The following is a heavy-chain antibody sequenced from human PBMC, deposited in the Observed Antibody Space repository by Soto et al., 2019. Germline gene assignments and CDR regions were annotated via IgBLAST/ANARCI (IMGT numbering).Heavy chain of an antibody. D-gene: IGHD3-16*01. Sequence: PGGSLRLSCAVSGFTFDDKAMHWVRQAPEKGLEWVSGSNWKSDIGYADSVKGRFTISRDNGENSLYLQMNSLRAEATALYYCAISQDRGGRTTFIYWGQGPQVTVST. CDR1: GFTFDDKA. CDR2: SNWKSDI. V-gene: IGHV3-9*01. J-gene: IGHJ4*02. CDR3: AISQDRGGRTTFIY.